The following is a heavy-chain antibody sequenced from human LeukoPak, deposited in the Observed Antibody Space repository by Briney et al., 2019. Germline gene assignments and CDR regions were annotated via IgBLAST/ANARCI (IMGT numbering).Heavy chain of an antibody. CDR2: IYYIGST. V-gene: IGHV4-30-4*01. D-gene: IGHD5-12*01. Sequence: SETLSLTCTVSGGSISSADYYWSWIRQPPRKGLEWIGYIYYIGSTYYNPSLKSRVIISVDTSKNQFSLRLNSVTAADTAVYYCTTYSGYDPPRFDSWGQGTLVTVSS. CDR1: GGSISSADYY. J-gene: IGHJ4*02. CDR3: TTYSGYDPPRFDS.